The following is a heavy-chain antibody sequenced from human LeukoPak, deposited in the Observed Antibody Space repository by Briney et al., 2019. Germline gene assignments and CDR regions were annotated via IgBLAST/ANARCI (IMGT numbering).Heavy chain of an antibody. D-gene: IGHD3-10*01. CDR3: ARDRGLDGSGSYYPFDP. V-gene: IGHV1-18*01. J-gene: IGHJ5*02. CDR1: GYTFTSYG. CDR2: ISAYNGNT. Sequence: GASVKVSCKASGYTFTSYGISWVRQAPGQGLEWMEGISAYNGNTNYAQKLQGRVTMTTDTSTSTAYMELRSLRSDDTAVYYCARDRGLDGSGSYYPFDPWGQGTLVTVSS.